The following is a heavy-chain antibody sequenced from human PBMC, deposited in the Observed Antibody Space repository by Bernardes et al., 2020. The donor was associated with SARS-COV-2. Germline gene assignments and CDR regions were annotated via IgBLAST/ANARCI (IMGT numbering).Heavy chain of an antibody. CDR1: GLAFSSFW. CDR3: ARGLGELEN. CDR2: IRGDGSST. Sequence: GGSLRLSCADSGLAFSSFWMHWVRQAPGKGLVCVSRIRGDGSSTTYADSVKGRFTISRDNAKNTLYLQMDSLRAEDTAVYYCARGLGELENWGQGTLVTVSS. V-gene: IGHV3-74*01. D-gene: IGHD1-26*01. J-gene: IGHJ4*02.